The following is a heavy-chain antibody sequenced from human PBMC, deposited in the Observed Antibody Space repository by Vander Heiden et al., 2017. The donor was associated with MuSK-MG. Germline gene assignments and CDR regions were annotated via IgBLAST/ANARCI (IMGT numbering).Heavy chain of an antibody. CDR2: INPNSGDT. CDR1: GFTFTGHH. D-gene: IGHD2-21*02. V-gene: IGHV1-2*02. J-gene: IGHJ5*02. Sequence: QVQLVQSGAEVKKPGASVKVSCKASGFTFTGHHMHWVRQAPGQGLEWMGWINPNSGDTHYAQKFQCRVTMTGDTSISTAYMELSQLKSDDTAVYYCARPPLTDPWFDPWGQGTLVTVSS. CDR3: ARPPLTDPWFDP.